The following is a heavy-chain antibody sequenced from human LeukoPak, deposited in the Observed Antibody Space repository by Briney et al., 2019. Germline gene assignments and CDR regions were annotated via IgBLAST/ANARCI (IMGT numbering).Heavy chain of an antibody. Sequence: GASVKVSCKASGYTFTGYYMHWVRQAPAQGLEWVGWINPNGGGTNYAQKFQGRVTMTRDTSISTAYMELSRLRSDDTGAYYCARGGYGGGNSGVIDSWGQGTLVTVSS. CDR3: ARGGYGGGNSGVIDS. D-gene: IGHD4-23*01. CDR1: GYTFTGYY. V-gene: IGHV1-2*02. J-gene: IGHJ4*02. CDR2: INPNGGGT.